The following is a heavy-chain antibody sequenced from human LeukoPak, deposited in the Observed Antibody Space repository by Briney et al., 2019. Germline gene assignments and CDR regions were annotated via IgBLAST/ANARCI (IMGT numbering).Heavy chain of an antibody. Sequence: PLETLSLTCAVSGGSISGYFWSWSRQPPGKGLEWIGYIYYTGSTIYNPSLRSRVTMSVDVSKNQFSLDLTSVTAADTAVYYCARHDPVGHFLRGMDVWGQGTTVTVSS. CDR1: GGSISGYF. J-gene: IGHJ6*02. D-gene: IGHD2/OR15-2a*01. CDR2: IYYTGST. CDR3: ARHDPVGHFLRGMDV. V-gene: IGHV4-59*08.